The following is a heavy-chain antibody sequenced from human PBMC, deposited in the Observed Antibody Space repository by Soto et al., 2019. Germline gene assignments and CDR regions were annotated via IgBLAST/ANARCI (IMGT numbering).Heavy chain of an antibody. Sequence: QVQLQESGPGLVEPSQTLSLVCSVSGDPLSYGGYYWSWGRQSPGKALEWIGFVYHTGATYYYPSLESRVTMAVDMSKNEFSLKLTSVTAADTATYYCAREGHSSWEWLDPWGQGILVTVSS. CDR2: VYHTGAT. CDR1: GDPLSYGGYY. CDR3: AREGHSSWEWLDP. V-gene: IGHV4-31*03. D-gene: IGHD1-26*01. J-gene: IGHJ5*02.